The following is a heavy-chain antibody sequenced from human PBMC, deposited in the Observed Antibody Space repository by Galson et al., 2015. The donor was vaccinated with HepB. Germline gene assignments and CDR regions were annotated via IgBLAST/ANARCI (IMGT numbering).Heavy chain of an antibody. J-gene: IGHJ6*02. CDR1: GYTFTSYG. V-gene: IGHV1-18*01. CDR3: ARDIRPGSYGTLGYYYGMDV. D-gene: IGHD1-26*01. CDR2: ISAYNGNT. Sequence: SVKVSCKASGYTFTSYGISWVRQAPGQGLEWMGWISAYNGNTNYAQKLQGRVTMTTDTSTSTAYMELRSLRSDDTAVYYCARDIRPGSYGTLGYYYGMDVWGQGTTVTVSS.